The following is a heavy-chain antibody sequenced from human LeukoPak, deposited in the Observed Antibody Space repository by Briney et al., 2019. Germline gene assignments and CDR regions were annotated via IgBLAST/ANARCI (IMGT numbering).Heavy chain of an antibody. CDR3: AKEISYDST. CDR2: ISYDGSNK. J-gene: IGHJ5*02. CDR1: GFTFSSYG. D-gene: IGHD3-22*01. Sequence: GGSLRLSCAASGFTFSSYGMHWVRQAPGKGLEWVVVISYDGSNKYYADSVKGRFTISRDNSKNTLYLQMNSLRAEDTAVYYCAKEISYDSTWGQGTLVTVSS. V-gene: IGHV3-30*18.